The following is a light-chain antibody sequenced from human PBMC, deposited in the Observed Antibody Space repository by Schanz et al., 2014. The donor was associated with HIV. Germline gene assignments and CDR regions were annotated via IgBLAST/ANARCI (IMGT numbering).Light chain of an antibody. V-gene: IGLV2-14*03. CDR1: SGDVGSYNY. Sequence: QSALTQPASVSGSPGQSISISCTGTSGDVGSYNYVSWYQQHPGKAPKLVIYDVSNRPSGVSNRFSGSKSGNTASLTISGLQAEDEAVYYCSSYTSSSPVVFGGGTKLTVL. CDR3: SSYTSSSPVV. J-gene: IGLJ2*01. CDR2: DVS.